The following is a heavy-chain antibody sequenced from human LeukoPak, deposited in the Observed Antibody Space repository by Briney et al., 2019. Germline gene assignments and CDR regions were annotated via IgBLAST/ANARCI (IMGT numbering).Heavy chain of an antibody. CDR1: GGPFSGYF. J-gene: IGHJ4*02. CDR2: IHNGGTT. CDR3: ARRYYYNLGSFPFDF. V-gene: IGHV4-34*01. D-gene: IGHD3-10*01. Sequence: SETLSLTCAVSGGPFSGYFCSWIRQSSGKGLEWIGEIHNGGTTNYNPSLNSRVTISEDTSKNQFYLNLSSVTAADTAVYYCARRYYYNLGSFPFDFWGQGTLVTVSS.